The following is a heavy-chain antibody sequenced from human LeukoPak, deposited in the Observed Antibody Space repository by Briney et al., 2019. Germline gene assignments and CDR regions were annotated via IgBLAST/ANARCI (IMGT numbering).Heavy chain of an antibody. V-gene: IGHV3-74*01. Sequence: PGGPLRLSCVVSGFSFRNYWMRWVRQAPGKGPVWVSRIKSDGSSTTYADSVKGRFTISRDNAKNTLYLEMNSLRAEDTAVYYCARASTAVTTRDYFDYWGQGTLVTVSS. D-gene: IGHD4-17*01. J-gene: IGHJ4*02. CDR3: ARASTAVTTRDYFDY. CDR2: IKSDGSST. CDR1: GFSFRNYW.